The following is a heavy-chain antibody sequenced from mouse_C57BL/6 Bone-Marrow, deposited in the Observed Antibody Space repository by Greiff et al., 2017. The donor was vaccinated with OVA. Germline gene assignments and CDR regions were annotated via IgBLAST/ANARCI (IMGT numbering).Heavy chain of an antibody. CDR2: ISSGSSTI. Sequence: EVQRVESGGGLVKPGGSLKLSCAASGFTFSDYGMHWVRQAPEKGLEWVAYISSGSSTIYYADTVQGRFTISRDNAKNTLFLQMTSLRSEDTAMYYCARYDFFYWGQGTTLTVSS. D-gene: IGHD2-4*01. V-gene: IGHV5-17*01. J-gene: IGHJ2*01. CDR3: ARYDFFY. CDR1: GFTFSDYG.